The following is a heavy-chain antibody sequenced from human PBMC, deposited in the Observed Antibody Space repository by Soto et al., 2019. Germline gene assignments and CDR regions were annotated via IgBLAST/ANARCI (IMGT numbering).Heavy chain of an antibody. Sequence: PSETPSLTCSVSGGSMRNYYWNWIRQPPGRGLEWTGYVYHSGSTNYNPSLKSRVSMSVDVSRNHFSLTLHSVTAADTAVYFCTSSYSTSSSPDYWGQGTLVTVSS. CDR1: GGSMRNYY. V-gene: IGHV4-59*01. J-gene: IGHJ4*02. CDR3: TSSYSTSSSPDY. CDR2: VYHSGST. D-gene: IGHD6-6*01.